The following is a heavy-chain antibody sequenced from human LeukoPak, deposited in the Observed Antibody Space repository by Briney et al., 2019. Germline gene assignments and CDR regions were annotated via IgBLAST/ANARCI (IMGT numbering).Heavy chain of an antibody. CDR2: MDPHNGNA. D-gene: IGHD2-2*01. CDR1: VYIFTTYD. J-gene: IGHJ5*02. V-gene: IGHV1-8*01. CDR3: ARIPQRVPHNWFDP. Sequence: ASVKVSCKASVYIFTTYDINWVRQAAGQGLEWMGWMDPHNGNAGYAQKFQGRVTMTRDTSISTAYMELSSLRSDDTAVYYCARIPQRVPHNWFDPWGQGTLVTVSS.